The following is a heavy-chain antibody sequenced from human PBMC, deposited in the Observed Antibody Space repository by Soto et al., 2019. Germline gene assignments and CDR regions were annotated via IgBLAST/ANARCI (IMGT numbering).Heavy chain of an antibody. D-gene: IGHD1-26*01. CDR3: ARANGPIEGATIVY. V-gene: IGHV3-23*01. J-gene: IGHJ4*02. CDR1: GFTFSSYA. CDR2: ISGSGGST. Sequence: GGSLRLSCAASGFTFSSYAMSWVRQAPGKGLEWVSAISGSGGSTYYADSVKGRFTISRDNSKNTLYLQMNSLRAEDTAVYYWARANGPIEGATIVYWGQGTLVTVSS.